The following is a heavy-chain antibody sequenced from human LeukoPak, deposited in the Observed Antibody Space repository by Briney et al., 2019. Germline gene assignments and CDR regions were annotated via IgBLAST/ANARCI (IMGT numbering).Heavy chain of an antibody. V-gene: IGHV4-59*01. CDR1: GGSISSYY. J-gene: IGHJ6*02. D-gene: IGHD1-26*01. CDR2: IYYSGST. Sequence: SETLSLTCTVSGGSISSYYWSWIRQPPGKGLEWIGYIYYSGSTNYNPSLKSRVTISVDTSKNQFSLKLSSVTAADTAVYYCARDSRDLGNYGMDVWGQGTTVTVSS. CDR3: ARDSRDLGNYGMDV.